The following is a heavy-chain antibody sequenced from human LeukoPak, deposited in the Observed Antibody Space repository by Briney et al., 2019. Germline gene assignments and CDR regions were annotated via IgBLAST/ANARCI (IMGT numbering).Heavy chain of an antibody. V-gene: IGHV3-64D*06. D-gene: IGHD2/OR15-2a*01. CDR3: VKVGISTYDH. CDR1: GLTFSSSD. J-gene: IGHJ4*02. Sequence: GGSLRLSCSVSGLTFSSSDMHWVRQAPGKALEYVSAITFHGRDTYYADSVNGRFTISRDNSKDTLYLQMSNLRPEDTAIYYCVKVGISTYDHWGREPWSPSPQ. CDR2: ITFHGRDT.